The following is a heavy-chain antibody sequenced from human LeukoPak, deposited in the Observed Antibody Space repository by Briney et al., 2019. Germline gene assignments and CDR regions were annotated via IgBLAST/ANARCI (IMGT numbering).Heavy chain of an antibody. V-gene: IGHV1-24*01. CDR3: AIFPPSAWSHRGYGMDV. D-gene: IGHD1-14*01. CDR1: GYTFTSYG. Sequence: ASVKVSCKASGYTFTSYGISWVRQAPGKGLEWMGGFDPEDGETIYAQKFQGRVTMTEDTSTDTAYMELSSLRSEDTAVYYCAIFPPSAWSHRGYGMDVWGQGTTVTVSS. CDR2: FDPEDGET. J-gene: IGHJ6*02.